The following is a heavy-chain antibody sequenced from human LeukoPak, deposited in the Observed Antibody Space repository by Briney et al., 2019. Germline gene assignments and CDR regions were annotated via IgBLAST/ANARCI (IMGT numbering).Heavy chain of an antibody. D-gene: IGHD2/OR15-2a*01. CDR3: ARLPLPSSMRGDY. V-gene: IGHV5-51*01. CDR1: GYTFSDSI. Sequence: GESLKISCKGSGYTFSDSIIGWVRQLPGKGLEWMGIIYPGDSETRYSPSFQGQVTISADKSISTAYLQWRSLKASDSAMYYCARLPLPSSMRGDYWGQGTLVTVSS. CDR2: IYPGDSET. J-gene: IGHJ4*02.